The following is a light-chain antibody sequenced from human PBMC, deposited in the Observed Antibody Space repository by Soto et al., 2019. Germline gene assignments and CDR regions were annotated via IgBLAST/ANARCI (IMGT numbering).Light chain of an antibody. CDR1: QTIDSW. J-gene: IGKJ5*01. V-gene: IGKV1-5*01. CDR3: QQYNRLIT. Sequence: DIQMTQSPSILSASFGDSVTITCRASQTIDSWVAWYQQKPGKAPKLLVYDATSLESGVSSRFSGSGYGTDFTLSINNLQPDDFATYYCQQYNRLITFGQGTRLEIK. CDR2: DAT.